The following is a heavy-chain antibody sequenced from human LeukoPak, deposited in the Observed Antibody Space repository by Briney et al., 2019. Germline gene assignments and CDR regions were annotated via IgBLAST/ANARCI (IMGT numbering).Heavy chain of an antibody. CDR2: IWSDGSYK. V-gene: IGHV3-33*01. D-gene: IGHD5-24*01. CDR1: GFTFSSYG. J-gene: IGHJ4*02. Sequence: GRSLRLSCAASGFTFSSYGFHWVRQAPGKGREWVAVIWSDGSYKYYADSVKGRFTISRDDSKNTLYLQMNSLRAEDTAVYYCARDFSLQLFDYWGQGTLVTVFS. CDR3: ARDFSLQLFDY.